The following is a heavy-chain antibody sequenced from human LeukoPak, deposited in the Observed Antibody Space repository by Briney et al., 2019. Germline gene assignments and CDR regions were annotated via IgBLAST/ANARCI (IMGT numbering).Heavy chain of an antibody. V-gene: IGHV4-34*01. Sequence: SETLSLTCAVYGGSFSGYYWSWIRQPPGKGLEWIGEINHSGSTHYNPSLKSRVTISVDTSKNQFSLKLSSVTAADTAVYYCATVYGDYRVHWGQGTLVTVSS. CDR3: ATVYGDYRVH. D-gene: IGHD4-17*01. CDR1: GGSFSGYY. J-gene: IGHJ4*02. CDR2: INHSGST.